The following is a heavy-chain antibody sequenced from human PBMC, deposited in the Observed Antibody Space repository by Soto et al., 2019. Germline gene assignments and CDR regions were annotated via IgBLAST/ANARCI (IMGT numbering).Heavy chain of an antibody. V-gene: IGHV5-51*01. CDR1: GYIIKNYW. J-gene: IGHJ3*01. D-gene: IGHD3-10*01. CDR2: IFPDDSDT. Sequence: PGESLKISCKASGYIIKNYWIGWVRQMPGQGLEWMGIIFPDDSDTRYSPSFQGHVTNSVDKSISTAYVQWSSLKASDSAMYYCVRGVHLTAADAFDVWGQGTMVTVSS. CDR3: VRGVHLTAADAFDV.